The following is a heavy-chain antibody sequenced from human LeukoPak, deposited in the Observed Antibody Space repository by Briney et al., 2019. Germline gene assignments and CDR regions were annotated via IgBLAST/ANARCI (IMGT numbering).Heavy chain of an antibody. CDR1: GFTFSSYA. Sequence: GGSLRLSCVASGFTFSSYAMSWVRQTPGKGLEWVSDISGSGGSAYHADSVKGRFTISRDNSKNTLYLQMNSLRAEDTAVYHCAKSSYYDSSGYYGVMYYFDYWGQGTLVTVSS. J-gene: IGHJ4*02. CDR2: ISGSGGSA. V-gene: IGHV3-23*01. D-gene: IGHD3-22*01. CDR3: AKSSYYDSSGYYGVMYYFDY.